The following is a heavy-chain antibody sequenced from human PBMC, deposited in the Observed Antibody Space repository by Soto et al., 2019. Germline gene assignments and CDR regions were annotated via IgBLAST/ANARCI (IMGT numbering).Heavy chain of an antibody. V-gene: IGHV3-23*01. CDR3: ANQLEAGYYYYMDF. CDR1: GFTFSSYA. D-gene: IGHD6-13*01. J-gene: IGHJ6*03. Sequence: EVQLLESGGGLVQPGGSLRLSCAASGFTFSSYAMSWVRQAPGKGMELVSAISGRGGSTYYANSVKGRFTISRDNSKNTLYLQMNSLRAEDTAVYYCANQLEAGYYYYMDFWGKGSTVTVSS. CDR2: ISGRGGST.